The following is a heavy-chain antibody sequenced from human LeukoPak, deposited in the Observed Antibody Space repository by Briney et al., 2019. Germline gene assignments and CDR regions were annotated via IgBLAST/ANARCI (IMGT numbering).Heavy chain of an antibody. Sequence: PSETLSLTCTVSGGSINSYYWSWIRQPAGKGLEWIGRIYSSGSTNYNPSLKSRVSMSVDTSKNQFSLKLTSVTAAGTAVYYCARGGKATVVTMWGQGILVTVSS. D-gene: IGHD4-23*01. V-gene: IGHV4-4*07. J-gene: IGHJ4*02. CDR3: ARGGKATVVTM. CDR2: IYSSGST. CDR1: GGSINSYY.